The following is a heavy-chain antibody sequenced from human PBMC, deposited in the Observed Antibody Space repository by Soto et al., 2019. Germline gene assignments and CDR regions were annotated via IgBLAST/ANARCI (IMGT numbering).Heavy chain of an antibody. V-gene: IGHV3-23*01. CDR3: AKEGGYCSSTSCYGRVYY. D-gene: IGHD2-2*03. CDR2: ISGSGGST. Sequence: GGSLRLSCAASGFTFSSYSMSWVRQAPGKGLEWVSAISGSGGSTYYADSVKGRFTISRDNSKNTLYLQGNRLGAEDTAVYYCAKEGGYCSSTSCYGRVYYWGQGTLVTVS. J-gene: IGHJ4*02. CDR1: GFTFSSYS.